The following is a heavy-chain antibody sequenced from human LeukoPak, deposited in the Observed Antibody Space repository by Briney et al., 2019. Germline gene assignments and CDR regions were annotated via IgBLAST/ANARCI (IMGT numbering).Heavy chain of an antibody. CDR3: ARRRYYGSGSYSHYYGLDV. D-gene: IGHD3-10*01. J-gene: IGHJ6*02. CDR2: IYPGDSHT. V-gene: IGHV5-51*01. CDR1: GYSFTTHW. Sequence: GESLKISCQGSGYSFTTHWIGWVRQMPGKGLEWMGIIYPGDSHTRYSPSFQGQVTISADKSISTAYLQWSSLKASDTAMYYCARRRYYGSGSYSHYYGLDVWGQGTTVTVPS.